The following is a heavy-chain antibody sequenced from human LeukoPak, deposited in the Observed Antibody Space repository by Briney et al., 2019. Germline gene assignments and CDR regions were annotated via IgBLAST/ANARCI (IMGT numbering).Heavy chain of an antibody. V-gene: IGHV1-69*01. Sequence: WASVKVSCKASGGTFSNYAINWVRQAPGQGLEWMGAIIPIFGTPNYAQKFQGRVTITADESTSTAYMEMSSLRSEDTALYYCSTVGSSASDPYDYWGQGTLVTVSS. CDR1: GGTFSNYA. CDR2: IIPIFGTP. J-gene: IGHJ4*02. CDR3: STVGSSASDPYDY. D-gene: IGHD2-2*01.